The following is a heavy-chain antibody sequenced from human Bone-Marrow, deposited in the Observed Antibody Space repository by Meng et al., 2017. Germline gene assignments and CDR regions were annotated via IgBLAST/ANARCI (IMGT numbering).Heavy chain of an antibody. CDR1: GGTFSDHY. Sequence: QVQLQQWGAGLSKPSETLSLTCAVYGGTFSDHYWSWIRQPPGKGLEWIGEINHSGGTKYTPSLESRVTISIDTSKNKFSLKLSSVTAADTAIYYCARQEDTAMATFDYWGQGTLVTVSS. D-gene: IGHD5-18*01. CDR3: ARQEDTAMATFDY. J-gene: IGHJ4*02. V-gene: IGHV4-34*01. CDR2: INHSGGT.